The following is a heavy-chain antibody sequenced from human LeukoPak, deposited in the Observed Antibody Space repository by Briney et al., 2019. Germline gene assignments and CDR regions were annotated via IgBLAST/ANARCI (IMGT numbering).Heavy chain of an antibody. J-gene: IGHJ6*03. D-gene: IGHD3-10*01. V-gene: IGHV1-2*02. CDR1: GYTFTGYY. CDR3: ARDGEYYYYYMDV. CDR2: INPNSGGT. Sequence: ASVKVSCKASGYTFTGYYMHWVRQAPGQGLEWMGWINPNSGGTNYAQKFQGRLTMTRDTSISTAYMELSRLRSDDTAVYYCARDGEYYYYYMDVWGKGTTVTVSS.